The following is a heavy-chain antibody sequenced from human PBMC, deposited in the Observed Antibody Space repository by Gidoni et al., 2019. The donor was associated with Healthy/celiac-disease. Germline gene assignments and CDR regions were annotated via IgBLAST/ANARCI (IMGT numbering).Heavy chain of an antibody. V-gene: IGHV3-23*01. J-gene: IGHJ4*02. CDR3: AKDLGYCSSTSCYKAFDY. Sequence: DGSTYYADSVKGRFTISRDNSKNTLYLQMNSLRAEDTAVYYCAKDLGYCSSTSCYKAFDYWGQGTLVTVSS. D-gene: IGHD2-2*02. CDR2: DGST.